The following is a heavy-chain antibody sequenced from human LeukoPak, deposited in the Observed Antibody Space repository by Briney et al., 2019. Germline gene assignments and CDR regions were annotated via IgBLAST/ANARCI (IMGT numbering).Heavy chain of an antibody. CDR2: IYYSGST. D-gene: IGHD3-16*02. CDR1: GGSISSGDYY. CDR3: ARDRYGQRIFDY. V-gene: IGHV4-30-4*01. Sequence: PSETLSLTCTVFGGSISSGDYYWSWIRQPPGKGLEWIGYIYYSGSTYYNPSLKSRVTISVDTSKNQFSLKLSSVTAADTAVYYCARDRYGQRIFDYWGQGTLVTVSS. J-gene: IGHJ4*02.